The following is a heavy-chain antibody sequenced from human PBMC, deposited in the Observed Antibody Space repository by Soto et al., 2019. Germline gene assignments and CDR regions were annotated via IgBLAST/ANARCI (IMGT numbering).Heavy chain of an antibody. Sequence: QLQLQESGPGLVKPSETLSLTCTVSGGSISSSSYYWGWIRQPPGKGLEWIGSIYYSGSTYYNPSLKSRVTISVDSSKNQFSLKLSSVTAADTAVYYCARLGGGWYYYGSGSPDYYYGMDVWGQGTTVTVSS. CDR2: IYYSGST. CDR3: ARLGGGWYYYGSGSPDYYYGMDV. D-gene: IGHD3-10*01. V-gene: IGHV4-39*01. CDR1: GGSISSSSYY. J-gene: IGHJ6*02.